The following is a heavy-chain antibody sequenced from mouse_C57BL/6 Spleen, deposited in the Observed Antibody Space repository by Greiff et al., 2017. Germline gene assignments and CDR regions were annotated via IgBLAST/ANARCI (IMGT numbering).Heavy chain of an antibody. CDR2: IDPRSGNN. D-gene: IGHD1-1*01. V-gene: IGHV1-81*01. Sequence: VQLQQSGAELVKPGASVKLSCTASGYTFTSYGMSWVKQIPGKGLEWIGEIDPRSGNNYYNEKFKGKATLTVDNSSSTAYMELRRLTSEVSAVYFCARGRFSVVATDYWGQGTTLTVSS. CDR3: ARGRFSVVATDY. CDR1: GYTFTSYG. J-gene: IGHJ2*01.